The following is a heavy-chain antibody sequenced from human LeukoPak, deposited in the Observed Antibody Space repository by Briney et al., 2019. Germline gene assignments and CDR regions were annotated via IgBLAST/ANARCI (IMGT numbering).Heavy chain of an antibody. CDR3: AKDRSQGIGRYFDYEGAFDI. J-gene: IGHJ3*02. V-gene: IGHV3-23*01. Sequence: GGSLRLSCAASGFTFSSYAMSWVRQAPGKGLEWVSAISGSGGSTYYADSVKGRFTISRDNSKNTLYLQMNSLRAEDTAVYYCAKDRSQGIGRYFDYEGAFDIWGQGTMVTVSS. CDR1: GFTFSSYA. D-gene: IGHD3-9*01. CDR2: ISGSGGST.